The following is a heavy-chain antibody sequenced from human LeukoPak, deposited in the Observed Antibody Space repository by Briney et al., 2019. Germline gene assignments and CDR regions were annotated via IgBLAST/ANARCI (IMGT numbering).Heavy chain of an antibody. D-gene: IGHD5-18*01. J-gene: IGHJ6*02. CDR3: ARDWVGDTATIYYYYGMDV. CDR1: GYTFVSYG. V-gene: IGHV1-18*01. CDR2: ISGYNGNT. Sequence: ASVKVSCKASGYTFVSYGISWVRQAPGQGLEWMGWISGYNGNTTYAPKFQGRVTVTTDTSTSTAYMELRSLRSDDTAVYYCARDWVGDTATIYYYYGMDVWGQGTTVTVSS.